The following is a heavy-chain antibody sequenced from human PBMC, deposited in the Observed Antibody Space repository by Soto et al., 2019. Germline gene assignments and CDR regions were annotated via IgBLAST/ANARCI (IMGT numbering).Heavy chain of an antibody. CDR1: GYSFAGYW. CDR3: ARYPDSSSFYSNY. Sequence: PGESLKISCKGSGYSFAGYWITWVRQKPGKGLEWMGRIDPSDSQTYYSPSFRGHVTISGTKSITTVFLQWSSLRASDTAMYYCARYPDSSSFYSNYWGQGTLVTDS. V-gene: IGHV5-10-1*01. CDR2: IDPSDSQT. J-gene: IGHJ4*02. D-gene: IGHD3-22*01.